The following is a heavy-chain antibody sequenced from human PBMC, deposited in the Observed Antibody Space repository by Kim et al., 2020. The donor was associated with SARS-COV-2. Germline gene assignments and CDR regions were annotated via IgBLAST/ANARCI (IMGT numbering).Heavy chain of an antibody. Sequence: GGSLRLSCVASGFTFSSYAMSWVRQAPGKGLEWVSAISGSGSNTYYADSVRGRFTISRDNSKNTLFLQVNSLRTDDTAVYYCVPGPRCVFDYWGQGTLVTVSS. CDR2: ISGSGSNT. V-gene: IGHV3-23*01. CDR3: VPGPRCVFDY. D-gene: IGHD5-12*01. J-gene: IGHJ4*02. CDR1: GFTFSSYA.